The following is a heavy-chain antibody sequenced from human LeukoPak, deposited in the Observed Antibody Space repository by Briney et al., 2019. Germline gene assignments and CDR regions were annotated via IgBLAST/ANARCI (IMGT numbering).Heavy chain of an antibody. Sequence: SETLSLTCTVSGGSISSSSYYWGWIRQPPGKGLEWIGSIYYSGSTYYNPSLKSRVTISVDTSKNQFSLKLSSVTAADTAVYYCARGGSSGWYEGRFDYWGQGTLVTVSS. V-gene: IGHV4-39*07. CDR2: IYYSGST. CDR1: GGSISSSSYY. J-gene: IGHJ4*02. CDR3: ARGGSSGWYEGRFDY. D-gene: IGHD6-19*01.